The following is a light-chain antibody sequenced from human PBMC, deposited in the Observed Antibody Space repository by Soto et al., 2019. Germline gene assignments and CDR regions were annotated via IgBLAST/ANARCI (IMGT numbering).Light chain of an antibody. V-gene: IGLV2-14*01. Sequence: QSALTQPPSASGSPGQSVTFSCTGTSGDVGRYDYVSWYQQHPGKAPKLMIYEVSNRPSGVSNRFSASKSGNTASLTISGLQAEDEADYYCSSYTSSSTPYWVFGGGTKLTVL. CDR1: SGDVGRYDY. CDR3: SSYTSSSTPYWV. CDR2: EVS. J-gene: IGLJ3*02.